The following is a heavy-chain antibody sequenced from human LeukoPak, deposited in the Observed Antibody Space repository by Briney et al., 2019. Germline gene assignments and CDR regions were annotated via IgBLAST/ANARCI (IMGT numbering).Heavy chain of an antibody. CDR1: GFTFSSYG. Sequence: GRSLRLSWAASGFTFSSYGMHWVRQAPGKGLEWVAVIWYDGSNKYYADSVKGRFTISRDNSKNTLYLQMNSLRAEDTAVYYCARDRIVVVTAIEYYFDYWGQGTLVTVSS. V-gene: IGHV3-33*01. D-gene: IGHD2-21*02. J-gene: IGHJ4*02. CDR2: IWYDGSNK. CDR3: ARDRIVVVTAIEYYFDY.